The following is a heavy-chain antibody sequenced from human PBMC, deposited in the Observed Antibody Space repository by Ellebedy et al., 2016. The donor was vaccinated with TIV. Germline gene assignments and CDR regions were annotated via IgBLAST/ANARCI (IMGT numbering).Heavy chain of an antibody. V-gene: IGHV1-18*04. Sequence: AASVKVSCKASGYTFTNYGISWVRQAPGQGLEWMGWISGYNGNTYSAQKLQGRVTMTTDTSTSTAYMELRSLRSDDTAVYYGASSVDGDYEDYWGQGALVTVSS. CDR3: ASSVDGDYEDY. CDR2: ISGYNGNT. J-gene: IGHJ4*02. D-gene: IGHD4-17*01. CDR1: GYTFTNYG.